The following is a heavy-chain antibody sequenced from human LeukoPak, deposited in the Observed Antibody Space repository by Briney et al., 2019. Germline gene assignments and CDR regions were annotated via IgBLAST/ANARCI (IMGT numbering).Heavy chain of an antibody. J-gene: IGHJ5*02. CDR1: GGTFSSYA. V-gene: IGHV1-69*06. D-gene: IGHD1/OR15-1a*01. Sequence: ASVKVSCKASGGTFSSYAISWVRQAPGQGLEWMGGIIPIFGTRNYAQKFQGRVTITADKSTSTAYMELSSLRSEDTAVYYCARGPSPWGVGTVGPGLHLRGWDWFDPWGQGTLVTVSS. CDR3: ARGPSPWGVGTVGPGLHLRGWDWFDP. CDR2: IIPIFGTR.